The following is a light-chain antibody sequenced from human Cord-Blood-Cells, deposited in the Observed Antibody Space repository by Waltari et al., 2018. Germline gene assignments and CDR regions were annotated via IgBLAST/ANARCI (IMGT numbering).Light chain of an antibody. CDR1: QSVSSSY. CDR2: GAS. V-gene: IGKV3-20*01. J-gene: IGKJ1*01. CDR3: QQYGSSPRT. Sequence: EIVLTQSPGTLSLSPGERATLSCRDSQSVSSSYLAWYQQKHGQAPRLLIYGASSRATGIPDRFSGSGSGTDFTLTISRLEPEDFAVYYCQQYGSSPRTFGQGTKVEIK.